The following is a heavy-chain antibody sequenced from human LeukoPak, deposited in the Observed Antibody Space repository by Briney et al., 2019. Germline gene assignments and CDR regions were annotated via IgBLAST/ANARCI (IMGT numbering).Heavy chain of an antibody. J-gene: IGHJ4*02. V-gene: IGHV3-23*01. CDR1: GFTFSTYA. CDR2: ISGNGDIT. Sequence: GGSLILSCAASGFTFSTYAMSWVRQAPGKGLEWVSTISGNGDITYYADSVKGRFTISRDNSKNTLSVQMNSLRGEDTAVYYCAKDRNYYGSGSYYEYWGQGTLVTVSS. D-gene: IGHD3-10*01. CDR3: AKDRNYYGSGSYYEY.